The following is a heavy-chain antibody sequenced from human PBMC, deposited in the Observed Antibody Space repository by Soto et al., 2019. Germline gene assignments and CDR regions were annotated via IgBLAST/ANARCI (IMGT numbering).Heavy chain of an antibody. V-gene: IGHV4-39*01. CDR1: GGSISSSSYY. D-gene: IGHD4-17*01. Sequence: SETLSLTCTVSGGSISSSSYYWGWIRQPPGKGLEWIGSIYYSGSTYYNPSLKSRVTISVDTSKNQFSLKLSSVTAADTAVYYCARDYGDYYYYYGMDVWGQGTTVTVSS. CDR3: ARDYGDYYYYYGMDV. J-gene: IGHJ6*02. CDR2: IYYSGST.